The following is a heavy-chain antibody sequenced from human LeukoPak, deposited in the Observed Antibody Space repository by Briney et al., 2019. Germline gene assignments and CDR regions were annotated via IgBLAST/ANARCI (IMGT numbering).Heavy chain of an antibody. J-gene: IGHJ4*02. V-gene: IGHV4-59*08. Sequence: PSETLSLTRTVSGGSISSYYWSWIRQPPGKGLEWIGYIYYSGSTNYNPSLKSRVTISVDTSKNQFSLKLSSVTAADTAVYYCARHGAAGVVTRFDYWGQGTLVTVSS. CDR2: IYYSGST. CDR3: ARHGAAGVVTRFDY. D-gene: IGHD3-3*01. CDR1: GGSISSYY.